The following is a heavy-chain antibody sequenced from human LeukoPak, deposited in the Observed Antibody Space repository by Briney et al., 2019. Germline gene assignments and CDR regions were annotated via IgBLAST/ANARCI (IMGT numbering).Heavy chain of an antibody. D-gene: IGHD6-13*01. CDR1: GFTFSYYS. J-gene: IGHJ4*02. CDR2: ISSSSSYI. CDR3: AKDNTLAGVRRYSSSWYGGQFFDY. Sequence: PGGSLRLSCAASGFTFSYYSMNWVRQAPGKGLEWVSSISSSSSYIYYADSVKGRFTISRDNAKNLLYLQMNSLRAEDTAVYHCAKDNTLAGVRRYSSSWYGGQFFDYWGQGTLVTVSS. V-gene: IGHV3-21*04.